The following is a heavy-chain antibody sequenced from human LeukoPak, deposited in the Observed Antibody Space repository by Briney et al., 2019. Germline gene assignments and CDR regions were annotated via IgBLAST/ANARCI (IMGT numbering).Heavy chain of an antibody. J-gene: IGHJ4*02. CDR2: IYYSGST. Sequence: SETLSLTCTVSGGSISSSSYCWGWIRQPPGKGLEWIGSIYYSGSTYYNPSLKSRVTISVDTSKNQFSLKLSSVTAADTAVYYCARPDSSGGFDYWGQGTLVTVSS. CDR3: ARPDSSGGFDY. CDR1: GGSISSSSYC. V-gene: IGHV4-39*01. D-gene: IGHD6-25*01.